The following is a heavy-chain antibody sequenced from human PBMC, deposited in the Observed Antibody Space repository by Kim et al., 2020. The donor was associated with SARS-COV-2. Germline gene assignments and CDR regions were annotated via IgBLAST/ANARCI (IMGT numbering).Heavy chain of an antibody. CDR2: DT. V-gene: IGHV5-51*01. J-gene: IGHJ3*02. Sequence: DTRDSPSFQGQVTISADKSISTAYLQWSSLKASDTAMYYCARLLQNAFDIWGQGTMVTVSS. CDR3: ARLLQNAFDI.